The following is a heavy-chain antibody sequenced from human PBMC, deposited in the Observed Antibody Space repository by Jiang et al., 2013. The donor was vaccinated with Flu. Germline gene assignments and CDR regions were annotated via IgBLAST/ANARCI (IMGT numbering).Heavy chain of an antibody. D-gene: IGHD3-10*01. V-gene: IGHV1-46*03. CDR3: ARGFTMVRGVIPDGMDV. CDR2: INPSGGST. J-gene: IGHJ6*02. CDR1: GYTFTSYY. Sequence: QLVESGAEVKKPGASVKVSCKASGYTFTSYYMHWVRQAPGQGLEWMGIINPSGGSTSYAQKFQGRVTMTRDTSTSTVYMELSSLRSEDTAVYYCARGFTMVRGVIPDGMDVWGQGTTVTVSS.